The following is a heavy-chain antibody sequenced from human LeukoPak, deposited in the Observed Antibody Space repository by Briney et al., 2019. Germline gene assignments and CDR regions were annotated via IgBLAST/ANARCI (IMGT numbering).Heavy chain of an antibody. CDR2: IIPSFGTA. D-gene: IGHD4-17*01. CDR1: GGTFNSYV. J-gene: IGHJ4*02. Sequence: SVKVSCKASGGTFNSYVINWVRQAPGQGLEWMGRIIPSFGTANYAQKFQGRVTITTDEPTSTAYMELSNLRSEDTAVYFCARPMTTVTTGFDYWGQGTLVTVSS. CDR3: ARPMTTVTTGFDY. V-gene: IGHV1-69*05.